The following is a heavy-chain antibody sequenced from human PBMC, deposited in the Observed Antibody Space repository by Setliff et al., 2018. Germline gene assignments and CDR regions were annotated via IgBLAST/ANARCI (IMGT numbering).Heavy chain of an antibody. CDR1: GYGFAKYA. CDR2: ISAYNGNA. Sequence: ASVKVSCKASGYGFAKYALHWVRQAPGQRLEWMGWISAYNGNANYAQKLQGRLTMTTDTSTSTAYMELRSLRSDDTAVYYCARDLDYQYYYDSSGRDAFDIWGQGTMVTVSS. J-gene: IGHJ3*02. CDR3: ARDLDYQYYYDSSGRDAFDI. V-gene: IGHV1-18*04. D-gene: IGHD3-22*01.